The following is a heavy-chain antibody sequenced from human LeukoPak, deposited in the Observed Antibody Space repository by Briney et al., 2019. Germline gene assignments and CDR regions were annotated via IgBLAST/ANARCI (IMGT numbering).Heavy chain of an antibody. J-gene: IGHJ1*01. D-gene: IGHD3-22*01. CDR3: ARHGYELTYYYDSSGASEYFQH. CDR2: IYYSGST. CDR1: GGSISSYY. V-gene: IGHV4-59*08. Sequence: SETLSLTCTVSGGSISSYYWSWIRQPPGKGLEWIGYIYYSGSTNYNPSLKSRVTISVDTSKNQFSLKLSSVTAADTAVYYCARHGYELTYYYDSSGASEYFQHWGQGTLVTASS.